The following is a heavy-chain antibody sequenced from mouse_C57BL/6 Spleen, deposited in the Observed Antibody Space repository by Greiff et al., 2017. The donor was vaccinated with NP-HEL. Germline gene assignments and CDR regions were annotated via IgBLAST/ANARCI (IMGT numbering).Heavy chain of an antibody. V-gene: IGHV1-77*01. CDR1: GYTFTDYY. D-gene: IGHD2-4*01. Sequence: VQLVESGAELVKPGASVKISCKASGYTFTDYYINWVKQRPGQGLEWIGKIGPGSGSTYYNEKFKGKATLTAAKSSSTAYMQLSSLTSEDSAVYFCARGRAYYDYDGYAMDYWGQGTSVTVSS. CDR2: IGPGSGST. CDR3: ARGRAYYDYDGYAMDY. J-gene: IGHJ4*01.